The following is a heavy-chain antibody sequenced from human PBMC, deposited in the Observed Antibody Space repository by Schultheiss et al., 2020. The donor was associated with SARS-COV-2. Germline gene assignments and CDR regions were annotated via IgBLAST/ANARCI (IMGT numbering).Heavy chain of an antibody. V-gene: IGHV4-34*01. CDR1: GGSFSGYY. CDR3: ARGMVYYYYGMDV. J-gene: IGHJ6*02. D-gene: IGHD3-10*01. Sequence: SQTLSLTCAVYGGSFSGYYWSWIRQPPGKGLEWIGEINHSGSTNYNPSLKSRVTISVDTYKNQFSLKLSSVTAADTAVYYCARGMVYYYYGMDVWGQGTTVTVAS. CDR2: INHSGST.